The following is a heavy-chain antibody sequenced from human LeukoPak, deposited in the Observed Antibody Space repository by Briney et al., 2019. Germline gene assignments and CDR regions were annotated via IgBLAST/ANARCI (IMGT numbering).Heavy chain of an antibody. CDR1: GFIFSVYS. J-gene: IGHJ4*02. D-gene: IGHD6-13*01. V-gene: IGHV3-30*14. CDR3: ASHKTSSSWYYFDY. Sequence: GRSLRLSCEASGFIFSVYSMHWVRQAPGKGLEWVALISYEGSVKFYAPSVKGRFTISRDNSKNTLYLQMNSLRAEDTAVYYCASHKTSSSWYYFDYWGQGTLVTVSS. CDR2: ISYEGSVK.